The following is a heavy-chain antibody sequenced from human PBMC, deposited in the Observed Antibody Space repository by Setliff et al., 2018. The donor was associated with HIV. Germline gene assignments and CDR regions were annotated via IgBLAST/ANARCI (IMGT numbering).Heavy chain of an antibody. CDR2: INPSGGST. J-gene: IGHJ4*02. CDR1: GYTFTSYY. CDR3: ARERRYCSGGSCSKFFDY. D-gene: IGHD2-15*01. Sequence: EASVKVSCKASGYTFTSYYMHWVRQAPGQGLEWMGIINPSGGSTSYAQKFQGRVTMTRDTSISTAYMELSSLRSEDTAVYSCARERRYCSGGSCSKFFDYWGQGTLVTVSS. V-gene: IGHV1-46*01.